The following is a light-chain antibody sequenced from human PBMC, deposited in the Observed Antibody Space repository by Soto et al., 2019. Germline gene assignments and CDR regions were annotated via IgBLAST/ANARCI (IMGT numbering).Light chain of an antibody. CDR3: QQYDNWPQT. CDR2: GAS. CDR1: QTVSSS. Sequence: EIVLTQSPGTLSLSPGERATLSCRASQTVSSSFLAWYQQTPGQAPRLLIYGASTRATGIPARFSGTGSGTDFTLTVSSLQSEDFAVYYCQQYDNWPQTFGQGTKGDIK. V-gene: IGKV3-15*01. J-gene: IGKJ1*01.